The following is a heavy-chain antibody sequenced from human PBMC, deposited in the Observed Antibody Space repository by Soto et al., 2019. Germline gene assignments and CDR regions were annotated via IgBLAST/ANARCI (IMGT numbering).Heavy chain of an antibody. CDR2: IYYSGST. CDR3: AGFRGCSSTSCDARVYNWFDP. D-gene: IGHD2-2*01. CDR1: GGSISSGGYY. V-gene: IGHV4-31*03. Sequence: QVQLQQSGPGLVKPSQTLSLTCTVSGGSISSGGYYWSWIRQHPGMGLEWIGEIYYSGSTYYNPSHKRRVTISVDTSKNQFSLKLSAVTAAETAVYYCAGFRGCSSTSCDARVYNWFDPWGQGTLVTVSS. J-gene: IGHJ5*02.